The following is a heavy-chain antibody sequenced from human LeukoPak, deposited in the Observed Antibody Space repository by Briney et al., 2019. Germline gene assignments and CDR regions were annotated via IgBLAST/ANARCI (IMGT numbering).Heavy chain of an antibody. J-gene: IGHJ5*02. CDR3: AREREYYDSSGYYRWFDP. V-gene: IGHV1-2*02. CDR1: GYTFTGYY. Sequence: ASVKVSCKASGYTFTGYYMHWVRQAPGQVLEWMGWINPNSGGTNYAQKFQGRVTMTRDTSISTAYMELSRLRSDDTAVYYCAREREYYDSSGYYRWFDPWGQGTLVTVSS. CDR2: INPNSGGT. D-gene: IGHD3-22*01.